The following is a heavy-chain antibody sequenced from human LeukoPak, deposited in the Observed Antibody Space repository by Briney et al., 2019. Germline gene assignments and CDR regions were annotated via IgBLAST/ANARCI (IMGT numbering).Heavy chain of an antibody. V-gene: IGHV5-51*01. Sequence: GESLKISCKGSGYSFTSYWIGWVRQMPGKGLEWMGIICPGDSDTRYSPSFQGQVTISADKSISTAYLQWSSLKASDTAMYYCARTRTREGYYYYYYMDVWGKGTTVTVSS. CDR1: GYSFTSYW. CDR3: ARTRTREGYYYYYYMDV. CDR2: ICPGDSDT. J-gene: IGHJ6*03. D-gene: IGHD1-26*01.